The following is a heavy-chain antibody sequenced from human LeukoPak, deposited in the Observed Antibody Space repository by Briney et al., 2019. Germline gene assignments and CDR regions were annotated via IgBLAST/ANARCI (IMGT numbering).Heavy chain of an antibody. D-gene: IGHD1-26*01. Sequence: GGSLRLSCAVSGLTFSNYWMSWVGQAPGKGLKWVAYIKQDESEKYYVDSVKGRFTISRDNAKNSLYLQMNSLRAEDTAIYYCARDKIVGASKFDYWGQGTLVTVSS. V-gene: IGHV3-7*01. CDR1: GLTFSNYW. CDR3: ARDKIVGASKFDY. CDR2: IKQDESEK. J-gene: IGHJ4*02.